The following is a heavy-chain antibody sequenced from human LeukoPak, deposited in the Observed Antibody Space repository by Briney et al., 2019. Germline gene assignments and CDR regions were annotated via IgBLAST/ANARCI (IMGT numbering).Heavy chain of an antibody. CDR3: AREAPDCGGDCYSGHFQQ. CDR2: IIPIFGIA. Sequence: SVKVSCKASGGTFSSYAISWVRQAPGQGLEWMGMIIPIFGIANYAQKFQGRVTITADKSTSTAYMELSSLRSEDTAVYYCAREAPDCGGDCYSGHFQQWGQGTLVTVSS. V-gene: IGHV1-69*04. J-gene: IGHJ1*01. CDR1: GGTFSSYA. D-gene: IGHD2-21*02.